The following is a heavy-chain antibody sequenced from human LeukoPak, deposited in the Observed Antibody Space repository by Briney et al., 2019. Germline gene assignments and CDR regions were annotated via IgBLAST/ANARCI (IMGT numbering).Heavy chain of an antibody. Sequence: GASVKVSCKASGYTFTSYYMHWVRQAPGQGLEWMGIINPSGGSTSYAQKFQGRVTMTRDTSTSTVYMELSSLRSEDTAVYYCAREQIVLMVHDAFDIWGQGTMVTVSS. D-gene: IGHD2-8*01. V-gene: IGHV1-46*01. CDR1: GYTFTSYY. CDR2: INPSGGST. J-gene: IGHJ3*02. CDR3: AREQIVLMVHDAFDI.